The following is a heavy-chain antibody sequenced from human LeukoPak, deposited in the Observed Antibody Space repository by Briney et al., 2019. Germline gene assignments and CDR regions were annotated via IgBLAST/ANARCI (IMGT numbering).Heavy chain of an antibody. D-gene: IGHD3-22*01. CDR1: GGSFSGYY. Sequence: SETLSLTCAVYGGSFSGYYWSWIRQPPGKGLEWIGEINHSGSTNYNPSLKSRVTISVDTSKNQFSLKLSSVTAADTAVYYCARHPGGYYYDSSGYYTLFDYWGQGTLVTVSS. CDR2: INHSGST. V-gene: IGHV4-34*01. CDR3: ARHPGGYYYDSSGYYTLFDY. J-gene: IGHJ4*02.